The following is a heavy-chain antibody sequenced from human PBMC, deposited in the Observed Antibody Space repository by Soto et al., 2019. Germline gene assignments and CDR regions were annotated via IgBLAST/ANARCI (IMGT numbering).Heavy chain of an antibody. CDR1: GYSFTTYL. V-gene: IGHV5-10-1*01. CDR3: ARLGHDYSNSGMDV. Sequence: GESLKISCKASGYSFTTYLITWVRQMPGKGLEWVGKIDPSDSDTNNSPSFQGHAIITADKSSSTVFLQWSSLKASDTAMYYCARLGHDYSNSGMDVWGQGTTVTVSS. D-gene: IGHD4-4*01. CDR2: IDPSDSDT. J-gene: IGHJ6*02.